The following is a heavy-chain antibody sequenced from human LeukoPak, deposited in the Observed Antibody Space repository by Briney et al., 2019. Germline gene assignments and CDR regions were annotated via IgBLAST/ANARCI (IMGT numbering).Heavy chain of an antibody. CDR1: GFPFDDYG. V-gene: IGHV3-9*01. J-gene: IGHJ4*02. CDR3: ATEPAGADIPSFDY. D-gene: IGHD6-13*01. Sequence: SLRLSCAASGFPFDDYGMHWVRQAPGKGLEWVSAISSNSGNKLYADSVKGRFTISRDNAKNTLYLQMNSLRAEDTAVYYCATEPAGADIPSFDYWGQGTLVTVSS. CDR2: ISSNSGNK.